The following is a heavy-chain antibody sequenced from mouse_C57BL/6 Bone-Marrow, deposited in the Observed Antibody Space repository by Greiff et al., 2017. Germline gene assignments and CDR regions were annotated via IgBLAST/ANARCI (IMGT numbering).Heavy chain of an antibody. CDR3: TRRVGMDYFDY. V-gene: IGHV6-6*01. D-gene: IGHD1-3*01. Sequence: EVHLVESGGGLVQPGGSMKLSCAASGFTFSDAWMDWVRQSPEKGLEWVAEIRNKANNHATYYAESVKGRFTISRDDSKSSVYLQMNSLRAEDTGIYYCTRRVGMDYFDYWGQGTTLTVSS. J-gene: IGHJ2*01. CDR2: IRNKANNHAT. CDR1: GFTFSDAW.